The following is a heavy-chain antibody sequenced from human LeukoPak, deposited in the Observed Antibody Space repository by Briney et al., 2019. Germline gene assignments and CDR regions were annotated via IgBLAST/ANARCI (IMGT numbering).Heavy chain of an antibody. Sequence: SETLSLTCAVYGGSFSGYYWSWVRQPQGKGLEWIGEINHSGSTNYNPSLKSRVTISVDTSKNQFSLKLSSVTAADTAVYYCARGSRIEHYDSSGYYNYWGQGTLVTVSS. V-gene: IGHV4-34*01. CDR1: GGSFSGYY. D-gene: IGHD3-22*01. J-gene: IGHJ4*02. CDR3: ARGSRIEHYDSSGYYNY. CDR2: INHSGST.